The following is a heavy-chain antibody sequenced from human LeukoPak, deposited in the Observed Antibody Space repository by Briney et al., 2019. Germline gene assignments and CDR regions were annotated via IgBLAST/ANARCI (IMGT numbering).Heavy chain of an antibody. J-gene: IGHJ4*02. D-gene: IGHD6-19*01. CDR1: GGTFSSYA. CDR2: IIPILGIA. Sequence: ASVKVSCKASGGTFSSYAISWVRQAPGQGLEWMGRIIPILGIANHAQKFQGRVTITADKSTSTAYMELSSLRSEDTAVYYCARDSIAVAGTPFFDYWGQGTLVTVSS. V-gene: IGHV1-69*04. CDR3: ARDSIAVAGTPFFDY.